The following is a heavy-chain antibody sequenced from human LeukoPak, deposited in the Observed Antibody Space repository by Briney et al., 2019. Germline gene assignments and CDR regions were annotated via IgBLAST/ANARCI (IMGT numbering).Heavy chain of an antibody. CDR1: GYTFTGYY. V-gene: IGHV1-2*02. Sequence: ASVKVSCKASGYTFTGYYMHWVRQAPGQGLEWMGWINPNSGGTNYAQKFQGRVTMTRDTSISTAYMELSRLRSDDTAVYYCARLKYCSSTSCLTNLLPPFDYWGQGTLVTVSS. CDR3: ARLKYCSSTSCLTNLLPPFDY. J-gene: IGHJ4*02. CDR2: INPNSGGT. D-gene: IGHD2-2*01.